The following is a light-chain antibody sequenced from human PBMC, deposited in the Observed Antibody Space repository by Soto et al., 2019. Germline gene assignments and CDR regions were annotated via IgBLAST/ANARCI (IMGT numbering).Light chain of an antibody. CDR1: STNIGAGYD. CDR3: QSYDISLSGVV. J-gene: IGLJ2*01. V-gene: IGLV1-40*01. Sequence: QAVVTQPPSVSGAPGQRVTISCTGSSTNIGAGYDVHWYQQLPGTAPKLLIYANSNRPSGVPDRFSGSKSGTSASLAITGLQAEDEADYYCQSYDISLSGVVFGGGTKVTVL. CDR2: ANS.